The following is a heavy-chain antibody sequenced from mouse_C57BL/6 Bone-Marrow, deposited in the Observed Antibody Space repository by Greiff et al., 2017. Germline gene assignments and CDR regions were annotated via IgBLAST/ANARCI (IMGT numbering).Heavy chain of an antibody. D-gene: IGHD2-3*01. V-gene: IGHV1-7*01. Sequence: QVQLQQSGAELAKPGASVKLSCKASGYTFTSYWMHWVKQRPGQGLEWIGYINPSSGYTKYNQKFKDKATLTADKSSSTAYMQLSILTYEDSAVYYCARSALYDGYYVGFAYWGQGTLVTVSA. CDR1: GYTFTSYW. CDR3: ARSALYDGYYVGFAY. CDR2: INPSSGYT. J-gene: IGHJ3*01.